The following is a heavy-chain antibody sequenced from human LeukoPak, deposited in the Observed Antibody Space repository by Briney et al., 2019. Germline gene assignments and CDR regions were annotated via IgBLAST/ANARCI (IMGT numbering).Heavy chain of an antibody. Sequence: SETLSLTCTVSGGSIRSYYWSWIRQPPGKGLEWIGYIYYSGSTNYNPSLKSRVTISVDTSKNQFSLKLSSVTAADTAVYYCARGGIDGIVVVPAATHFDYWGQGTLVTVSS. J-gene: IGHJ4*02. D-gene: IGHD2-2*01. CDR1: GGSIRSYY. V-gene: IGHV4-59*01. CDR2: IYYSGST. CDR3: ARGGIDGIVVVPAATHFDY.